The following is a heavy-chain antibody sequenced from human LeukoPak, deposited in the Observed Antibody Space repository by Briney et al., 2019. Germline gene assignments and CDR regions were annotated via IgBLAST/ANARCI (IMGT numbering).Heavy chain of an antibody. D-gene: IGHD3-9*01. CDR2: IIPIFGTA. Sequence: GASVKVSCKASGGTFSSYAISWVRQAPGQGLEWMGGIIPIFGTANYAQKFQGRVTITTDESTSTAYMERSRLRSEDTAVYYCARGSSYDILTGYYLGYYFDYWGQGTLVTVSS. V-gene: IGHV1-69*05. CDR3: ARGSSYDILTGYYLGYYFDY. J-gene: IGHJ4*01. CDR1: GGTFSSYA.